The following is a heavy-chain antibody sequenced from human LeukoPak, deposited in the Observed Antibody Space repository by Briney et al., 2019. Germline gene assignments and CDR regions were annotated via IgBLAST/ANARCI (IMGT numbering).Heavy chain of an antibody. D-gene: IGHD2-2*01. CDR2: IIWSGGST. V-gene: IGHV3-20*04. CDR3: ARAPITSPFYFDY. J-gene: IGHJ4*02. CDR1: GFAFDEHG. Sequence: RPGGSLRLSCIASGFAFDEHGMSWVRQVPGKGLEWVSGIIWSGGSTGYADPLRGRFTISRDNAKNSLYLQMDSLRAEDTALYYCARAPITSPFYFDYWGQGTLVTVSS.